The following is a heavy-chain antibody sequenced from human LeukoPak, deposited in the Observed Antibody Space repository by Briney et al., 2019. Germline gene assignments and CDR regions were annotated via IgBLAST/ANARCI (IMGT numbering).Heavy chain of an antibody. D-gene: IGHD3-22*01. Sequence: PGGSLRLSCAASGFTFSSYGMHGVRQAPGKGLEWVAVIWYDGSNKYYADSVKGRFTISRDNSKNTLYLQMNSLRAEDTAVYYCAGHYYDSSGYIHWGQGTLVTVSS. CDR2: IWYDGSNK. CDR3: AGHYYDSSGYIH. V-gene: IGHV3-33*01. J-gene: IGHJ4*02. CDR1: GFTFSSYG.